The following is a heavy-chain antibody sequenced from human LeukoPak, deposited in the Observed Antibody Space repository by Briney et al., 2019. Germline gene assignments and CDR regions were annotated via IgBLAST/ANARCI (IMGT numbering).Heavy chain of an antibody. CDR3: GKDGGQYSSGPEFDP. CDR1: GIVFSRTA. Sequence: GGSLRLSCAASGIVFSRTAINWARQSPGRGLEWLSAISGGGERTFYADSVKGRFTISRDNSKNMAYLQMNSLRADDTATYYCGKDGGQYSSGPEFDPRGQGALVTVSS. CDR2: ISGGGERT. V-gene: IGHV3-23*01. D-gene: IGHD6-19*01. J-gene: IGHJ5*02.